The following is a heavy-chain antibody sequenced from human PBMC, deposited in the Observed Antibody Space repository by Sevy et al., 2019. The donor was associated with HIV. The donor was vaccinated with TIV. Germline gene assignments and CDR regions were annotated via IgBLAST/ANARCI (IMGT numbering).Heavy chain of an antibody. CDR2: ISYDGRDI. V-gene: IGHV3-30*01. Sequence: GGFLRLSCAASGFTFHGYAMHWVRQPPGKGLEWLAYISYDGRDISNADSVKGRFTISRDNSKNTLFLQMNSLRPDDTAVYYCARRDSNHQFLIYHWGLGVLVTVSS. CDR1: GFTFHGYA. D-gene: IGHD2-2*01. J-gene: IGHJ4*02. CDR3: ARRDSNHQFLIYH.